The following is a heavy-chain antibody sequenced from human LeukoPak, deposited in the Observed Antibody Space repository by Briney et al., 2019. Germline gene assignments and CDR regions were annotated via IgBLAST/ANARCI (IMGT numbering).Heavy chain of an antibody. CDR1: GFTFVDYA. CDR2: SCWDSGRI. CDR3: AKDSSPGGYNFQASSSFDY. V-gene: IGHV3-9*01. D-gene: IGHD5-24*01. J-gene: IGHJ4*02. Sequence: GRSLRLSCAASGFTFVDYAMHWVRQALGKGREWVSGSCWDSGRIGYACSVKGRFTISRDNSKNPLYLQMSSLRAEDTALYYCAKDSSPGGYNFQASSSFDYWGQGTLVTGSP.